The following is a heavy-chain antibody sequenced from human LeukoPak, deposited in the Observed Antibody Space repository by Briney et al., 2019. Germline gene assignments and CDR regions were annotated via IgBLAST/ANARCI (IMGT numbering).Heavy chain of an antibody. CDR3: ARDRTVTVYYYYMDV. Sequence: ASVKVSCKASGYTFTGYYMHWVRQAPGQGLEWMGWINPNSGGTNYAQKFQGRVTMTRDTSISTAYMELSRLRSDDTAVYYCARDRTVTVYYYYMDVWGKGTTVTVSS. J-gene: IGHJ6*03. D-gene: IGHD4-17*01. CDR2: INPNSGGT. CDR1: GYTFTGYY. V-gene: IGHV1-2*02.